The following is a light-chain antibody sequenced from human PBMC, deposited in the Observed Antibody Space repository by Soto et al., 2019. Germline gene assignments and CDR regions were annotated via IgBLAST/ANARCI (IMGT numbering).Light chain of an antibody. CDR3: TSYTTSSTHWV. CDR1: SSDVGGYNY. CDR2: EVS. V-gene: IGLV2-14*01. Sequence: QSALTQPASVSGSPGQSITISCTGTSSDVGGYNYVSWYQQHPDKAPKLMIYEVSNRPSGVSSRFSGSKSGNTASLTISGLQADDEADYYCTSYTTSSTHWVFGGGTKLTVL. J-gene: IGLJ3*02.